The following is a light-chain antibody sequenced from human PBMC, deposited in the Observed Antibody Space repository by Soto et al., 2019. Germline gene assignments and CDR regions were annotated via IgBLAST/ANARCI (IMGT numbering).Light chain of an antibody. CDR2: GAS. V-gene: IGKV1D-17*01. J-gene: IGKJ1*01. CDR3: QQFNSSSCT. Sequence: RLTLAPYSMSAPVGDRVTITCRGRRDSADYLAWYQHKPGKTPRLLIHGASRRESGIPARFSGSGSGTQFILTISSLEPEDFAAYYCQQFNSSSCTFGQGTKVDIK. CDR1: RDSADY.